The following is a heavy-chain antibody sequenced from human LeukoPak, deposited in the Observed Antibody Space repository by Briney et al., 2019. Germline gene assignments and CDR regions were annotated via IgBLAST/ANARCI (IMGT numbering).Heavy chain of an antibody. J-gene: IGHJ4*02. CDR2: IRNKANSYTT. CDR1: RLSFSEHY. V-gene: IGHV3-72*01. Sequence: PGGSLRLSCAASRLSFSEHYMDWVRQAPGKGLEWVGRIRNKANSYTTEYAASVKGRFTISRDDSKNSLYLQMNSLKCEDTAVYYGAKEWDSGSYYWGYFDYWGQGTLVTVSS. D-gene: IGHD1-26*01. CDR3: AKEWDSGSYYWGYFDY.